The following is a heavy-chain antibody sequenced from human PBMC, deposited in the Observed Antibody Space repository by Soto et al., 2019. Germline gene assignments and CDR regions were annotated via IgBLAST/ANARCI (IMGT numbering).Heavy chain of an antibody. D-gene: IGHD1-1*01. Sequence: SETLSLTCIVSSSSIRGANYYWSWIRQRPGKGLEWIGYIHHSGRAYYNPSLEGRVATYVDTSKNQFSLDIHSVTAADTAVYYCARRLTTSGDGFDYWGQGISAPVYS. CDR1: SSSIRGANYY. CDR3: ARRLTTSGDGFDY. J-gene: IGHJ4*02. V-gene: IGHV4-30-4*08. CDR2: IHHSGRA.